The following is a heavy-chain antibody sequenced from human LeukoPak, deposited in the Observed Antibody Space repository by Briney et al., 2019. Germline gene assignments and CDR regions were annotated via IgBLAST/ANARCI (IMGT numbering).Heavy chain of an antibody. Sequence: SGPALVKPTQTLTLICTFSGFSLSSSGMCVSWIRQPPGKALEWLALLDWDDDKYYSTTLKTRLTISKDTSKNQVVLTMTNMDPVDTATYYCARIRRDYDSSGYYYLTDYWGQGTLVTVSS. CDR3: ARIRRDYDSSGYYYLTDY. CDR2: LDWDDDK. D-gene: IGHD3-22*01. J-gene: IGHJ4*02. V-gene: IGHV2-70*01. CDR1: GFSLSSSGMC.